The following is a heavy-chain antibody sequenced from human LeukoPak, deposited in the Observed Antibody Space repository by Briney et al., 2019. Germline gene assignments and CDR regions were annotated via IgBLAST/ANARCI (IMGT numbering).Heavy chain of an antibody. D-gene: IGHD6-13*01. CDR1: GYTFTGYY. J-gene: IGHJ3*02. V-gene: IGHV1-2*02. CDR2: INPNSGGT. Sequence: ASVKVSCKASGYTFTGYYMHWVRQAPGQGLEWMGWINPNSGGTNYAQKFQGRVTMTRDTSISTAYMELSRLRSDDTAVYYCARDRSSSSYYLDAFDIWGQGTMVTVSS. CDR3: ARDRSSSSYYLDAFDI.